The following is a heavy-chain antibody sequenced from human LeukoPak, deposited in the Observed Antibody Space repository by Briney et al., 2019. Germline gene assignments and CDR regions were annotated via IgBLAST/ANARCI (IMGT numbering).Heavy chain of an antibody. J-gene: IGHJ2*01. D-gene: IGHD3-22*01. CDR2: ISSGSSYI. V-gene: IGHV3-21*01. CDR3: ARDLYYDGSGGDL. Sequence: GGSLRLSCAASGFTFSTYSMNWVRQAPGKGLEWVSSISSGSSYISYADSVKGRFTVSRDNAKNSLYLQMNSLRAEDTAVYYCARDLYYDGSGGDLWGRGTLVTVSS. CDR1: GFTFSTYS.